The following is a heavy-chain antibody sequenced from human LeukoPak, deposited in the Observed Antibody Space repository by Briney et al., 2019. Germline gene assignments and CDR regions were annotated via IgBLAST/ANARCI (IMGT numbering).Heavy chain of an antibody. CDR1: GFTFSSYS. V-gene: IGHV3-21*04. D-gene: IGHD1-1*01. Sequence: GGSLRLSCAASGFTFSSYSMNWVRQAPGKGLEWVSSISSSSSYIYYADSVKGRFTISRDNAKNSLYLQMNSLRADDTAVYYCARLDDADAFDIWGQGTMVTVSS. J-gene: IGHJ3*02. CDR2: ISSSSSYI. CDR3: ARLDDADAFDI.